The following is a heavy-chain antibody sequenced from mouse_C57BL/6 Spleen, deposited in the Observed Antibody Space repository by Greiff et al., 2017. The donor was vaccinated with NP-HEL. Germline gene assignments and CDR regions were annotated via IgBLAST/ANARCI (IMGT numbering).Heavy chain of an antibody. J-gene: IGHJ3*01. V-gene: IGHV3-6*01. CDR1: GYSITSGYY. CDR2: ISYDGSN. CDR3: ARMHYYGSSPAWFAY. Sequence: DVQLQESGPGLVKPSQSLSLTCSVTGYSITSGYYWNWIRQFPGNKLEWMGYISYDGSNNYNPSLKNRISITRDTSKNQFFLKLNSVTTEDTATYYCARMHYYGSSPAWFAYWGQGTLVTVSA. D-gene: IGHD1-1*01.